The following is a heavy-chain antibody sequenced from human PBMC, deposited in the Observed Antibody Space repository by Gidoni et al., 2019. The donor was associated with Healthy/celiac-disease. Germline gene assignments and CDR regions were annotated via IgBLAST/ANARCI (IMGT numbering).Heavy chain of an antibody. V-gene: IGHV5-51*03. CDR3: ARNPAVVTGVMAGWDYFDY. J-gene: IGHJ4*02. D-gene: IGHD2-15*01. CDR1: GYSFTSYS. CDR2: SYPGDSDT. Sequence: DVQLVQSGSEVQMPGSSLKLSCPGSGYSFTSYSSGWVRQMPGKGLEWMGISYPGDSDTRNSPSYKGQVTIADDKSISTADLQWSRLKASDTAMYYGARNPAVVTGVMAGWDYFDYWGQGTLVTVSS.